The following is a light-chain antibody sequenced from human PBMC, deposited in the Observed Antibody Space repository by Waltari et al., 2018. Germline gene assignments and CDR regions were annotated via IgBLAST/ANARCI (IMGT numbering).Light chain of an antibody. V-gene: IGLV2-14*03. CDR2: DVS. CDR3: SSYTGSSTNFV. J-gene: IGLJ1*01. CDR1: SSDVGGYNY. Sequence: QSALTQPASVSGSPGQSITIPCPGTSSDVGGYNYVSWYQQHPGKAPKLMIFDVSNRPSGVSNRFSGSKSGNTASLTISGLQAEDEADYYCSSYTGSSTNFVFGTGTKVTVL.